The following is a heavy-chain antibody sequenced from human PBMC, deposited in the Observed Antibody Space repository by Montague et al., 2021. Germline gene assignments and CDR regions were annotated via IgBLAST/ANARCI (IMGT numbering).Heavy chain of an antibody. J-gene: IGHJ4*02. CDR2: IYWNDDK. Sequence: PALVKPTQTLTLTCNFSGFSLNTRAVGVGWIRQPPGKALEWLALIYWNDDKRYSPSLKSRLTITKDTSKNQVVLTMTNADPVDTATYYCARHNSGWYSGFDYWSQGTLATVSS. D-gene: IGHD6-19*01. CDR1: GFSLNTRAVG. CDR3: ARHNSGWYSGFDY. V-gene: IGHV2-5*01.